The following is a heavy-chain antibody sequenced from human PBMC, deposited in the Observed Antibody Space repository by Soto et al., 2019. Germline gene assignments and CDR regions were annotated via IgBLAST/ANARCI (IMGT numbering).Heavy chain of an antibody. V-gene: IGHV1-69*13. D-gene: IGHD1-7*01. Sequence: ASVKVSCKASGGIFSSYAISWVRQDPGQGLEWMGGIIPIFGTANYAQKFQGRVTITADESTSTAYMELSSLRSEDTAMYYCAREYNWNSIYYGMDVWGQGTTVTVSS. CDR2: IIPIFGTA. J-gene: IGHJ6*02. CDR1: GGIFSSYA. CDR3: AREYNWNSIYYGMDV.